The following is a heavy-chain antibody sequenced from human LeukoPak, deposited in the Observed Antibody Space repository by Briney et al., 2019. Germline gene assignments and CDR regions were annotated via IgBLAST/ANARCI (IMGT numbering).Heavy chain of an antibody. J-gene: IGHJ4*02. D-gene: IGHD2-21*01. CDR3: ARGGVEMATMRGSQIGLSPIHPGNYFDY. CDR2: IYYSGST. Sequence: KTSETLSLTCTVSGGSISSYYWSWIRQPPGKGLEWIGYIYYSGSTNYNPSLKSRVTISVDTSKNQFSLKLSSATAADTAVYYCARGGVEMATMRGSQIGLSPIHPGNYFDYWGQGTLVTVSS. CDR1: GGSISSYY. V-gene: IGHV4-59*12.